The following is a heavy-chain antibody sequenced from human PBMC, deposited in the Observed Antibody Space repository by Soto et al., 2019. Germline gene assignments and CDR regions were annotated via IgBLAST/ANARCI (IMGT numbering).Heavy chain of an antibody. D-gene: IGHD6-13*01. CDR3: AKDQGVAAAGTLDY. CDR2: LSGSGAST. V-gene: IGHV3-23*01. CDR1: GFTFRSYA. Sequence: GGSLRLSCAASGFTFRSYAMSWVRQAPGKGLEWVSGLSGSGASTYDADSVKGRFTISREDSKNTLYLQMNSLRAEDTAIYYCAKDQGVAAAGTLDYWGQGTLVTVSS. J-gene: IGHJ4*02.